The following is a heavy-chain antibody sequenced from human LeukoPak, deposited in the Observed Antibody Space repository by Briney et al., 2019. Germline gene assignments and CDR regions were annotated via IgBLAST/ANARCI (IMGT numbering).Heavy chain of an antibody. J-gene: IGHJ3*02. CDR2: IKQDGSEK. CDR3: ARLHMTTVTTGAFDI. CDR1: GFTFSSYS. Sequence: GGSLRLSCAASGFTFSSYSMNWVRQAPGKGLEWVANIKQDGSEKYYVDSVKGRFTISRDNAKNSLYLQMNSLRAEDTAVYYCARLHMTTVTTGAFDIWGQGTMVTVSS. V-gene: IGHV3-7*01. D-gene: IGHD4-17*01.